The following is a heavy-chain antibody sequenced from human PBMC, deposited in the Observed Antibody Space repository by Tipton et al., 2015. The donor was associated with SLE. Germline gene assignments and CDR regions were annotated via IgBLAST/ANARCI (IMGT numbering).Heavy chain of an antibody. Sequence: TLSLTCAVYGGSFSGYYWSWIRQPPGKGLEWIGEINHSGSTYYNPSLKSRVTISVDTSKNQFSLKLSSVTAADTAVYYCARGDSSGWPDAFDIWGQGTMVTVSS. CDR2: INHSGST. D-gene: IGHD6-19*01. CDR1: GGSFSGYY. J-gene: IGHJ3*02. CDR3: ARGDSSGWPDAFDI. V-gene: IGHV4-34*01.